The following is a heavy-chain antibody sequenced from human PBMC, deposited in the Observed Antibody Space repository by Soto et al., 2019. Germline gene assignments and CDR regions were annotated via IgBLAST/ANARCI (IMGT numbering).Heavy chain of an antibody. Sequence: QIQLVESGGGLVKPGGSLRLSCAVSGLTFSDYYMSWIRQAPGKGLEWVSLISVTSTTFTNYADSVKGRFTISRDDAKNSLFLQMNSLRAEDTAVYYCAPSLGTRLHEYWGQGTLVTVSS. CDR3: APSLGTRLHEY. CDR2: ISVTSTTFT. J-gene: IGHJ4*02. V-gene: IGHV3-11*06. CDR1: GLTFSDYY. D-gene: IGHD2-2*01.